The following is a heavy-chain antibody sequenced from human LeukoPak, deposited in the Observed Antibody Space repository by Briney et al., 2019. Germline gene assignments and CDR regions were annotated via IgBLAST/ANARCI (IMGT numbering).Heavy chain of an antibody. D-gene: IGHD3-22*01. CDR1: GFTFYYSA. V-gene: IGHV3-23*01. Sequence: GGSLRLSRAASGFTFYYSAMTWVRQAPEKGLEWVSTINTGDITFYANSVKGRFTISRDNSKNALFLQMNSLRAEDTAIYYCVKGGFTYYDDWGQGTLVTVSS. J-gene: IGHJ4*02. CDR3: VKGGFTYYDD. CDR2: INTGDIT.